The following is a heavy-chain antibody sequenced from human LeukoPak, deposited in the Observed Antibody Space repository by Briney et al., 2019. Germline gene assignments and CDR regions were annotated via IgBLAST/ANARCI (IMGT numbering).Heavy chain of an antibody. V-gene: IGHV4-59*01. Sequence: SETLSLTCTVSGGSISSYYWSWIRQPPGKGLDWIGYIYYSGSTNYNPSLKSRVTISVDTSKNQFSLKLSSVTAADTAEYYCARAYFDSSCYYYYYYYYMDVWGKGTTVTVSS. CDR2: IYYSGST. CDR3: ARAYFDSSCYYYYYYYYMDV. D-gene: IGHD3-22*01. CDR1: GGSISSYY. J-gene: IGHJ6*03.